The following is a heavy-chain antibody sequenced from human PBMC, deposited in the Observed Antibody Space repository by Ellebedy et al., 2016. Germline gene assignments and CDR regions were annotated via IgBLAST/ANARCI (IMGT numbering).Heavy chain of an antibody. V-gene: IGHV4-39*07. CDR3: AAGYSKYYYYYYMDV. J-gene: IGHJ6*03. CDR1: GGSISSYY. CDR2: IYYSGST. D-gene: IGHD3-9*01. Sequence: SETLSLTXTVSGGSISSYYWSWIRQPPGKGLEWIGSIYYSGSTYYNPSLKSRVTISVDTSKNQFSLKLSSVTAADTAVYYCAAGYSKYYYYYYMDVWGKGTTVTVSS.